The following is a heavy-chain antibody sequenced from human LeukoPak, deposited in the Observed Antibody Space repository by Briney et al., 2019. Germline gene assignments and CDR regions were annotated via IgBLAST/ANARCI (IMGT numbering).Heavy chain of an antibody. CDR2: MNPNSGNT. V-gene: IGHV1-8*01. CDR1: GYTFTSYD. D-gene: IGHD3-9*01. Sequence: ASVKVSCKASGYTFTSYDINWVRQATGQGLEWMGWMNPNSGNTDYAQKFQGRVTMTRNTSISTAYMELRSLRSEDTAVYYCARVAGSIYDIPGFDYWGQGTLVTVSS. CDR3: ARVAGSIYDIPGFDY. J-gene: IGHJ4*02.